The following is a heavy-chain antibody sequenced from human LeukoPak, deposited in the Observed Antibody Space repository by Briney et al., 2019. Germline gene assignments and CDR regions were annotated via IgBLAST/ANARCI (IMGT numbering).Heavy chain of an antibody. CDR3: AKAGEYCPDGSCCSENYYFEY. CDR2: ISGSGGST. V-gene: IGHV3-23*01. Sequence: GGSLRLSCAASGFTFNNYAMTWVRQAPGKGLECVSGISGSGGSTYYSVKGRFTISRDNSKNTLYLQMNSLRAEDTAVYYCAKAGEYCPDGSCCSENYYFEYWGQGTLVTVSS. D-gene: IGHD2-15*01. CDR1: GFTFNNYA. J-gene: IGHJ4*02.